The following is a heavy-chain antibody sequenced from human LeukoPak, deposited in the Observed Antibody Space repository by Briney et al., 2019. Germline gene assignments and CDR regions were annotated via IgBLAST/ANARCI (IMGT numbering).Heavy chain of an antibody. D-gene: IGHD2-15*01. CDR3: ARPLGDCSGGSCYSEMDV. CDR2: ISNDGSNK. J-gene: IGHJ6*02. V-gene: IGHV3-30*04. CDR1: GFTFSSYE. Sequence: GGSLRLSCAASGFTFSSYEMNWVRQAPGKGLEWVALISNDGSNKYYADSVKGRFTVSRDKSKNTVSLQMNSLRAEDTAVYYCARPLGDCSGGSCYSEMDVWGQGTTVTVSS.